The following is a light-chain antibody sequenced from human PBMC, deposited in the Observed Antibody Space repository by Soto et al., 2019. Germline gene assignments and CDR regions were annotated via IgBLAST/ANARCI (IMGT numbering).Light chain of an antibody. Sequence: DIVMTQSPDSLAVSLGERATINCKSSQSVSYYSNNKNYLAWYQQKPGQPPKLLIYWASTRESGVPDRFSGSGSGTDFTLTISSLQAEDVAVYYCQQYYATPLTFGGGTKVEIK. J-gene: IGKJ4*01. V-gene: IGKV4-1*01. CDR3: QQYYATPLT. CDR2: WAS. CDR1: QSVSYYSNNKNY.